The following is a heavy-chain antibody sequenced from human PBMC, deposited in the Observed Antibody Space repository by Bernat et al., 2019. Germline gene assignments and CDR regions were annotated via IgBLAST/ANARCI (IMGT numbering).Heavy chain of an antibody. CDR1: GFTFSSYW. D-gene: IGHD2-2*01. CDR2: IKQDGSEK. CDR3: ARVPPVVVVPAAMAYYFDY. J-gene: IGHJ4*02. Sequence: EVQLLESGGGLVQPGGSLRLSCAASGFTFSSYWMSWVRQAPGKGLEWVANIKQDGSEKYYVDSVKGRFTISRDNAKNSLYLQMNSLRAEDTAVYYCARVPPVVVVPAAMAYYFDYWGQGTLVTVSS. V-gene: IGHV3-7*03.